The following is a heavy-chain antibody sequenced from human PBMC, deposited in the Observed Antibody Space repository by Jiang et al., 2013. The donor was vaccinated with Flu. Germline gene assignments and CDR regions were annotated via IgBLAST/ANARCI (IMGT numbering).Heavy chain of an antibody. J-gene: IGHJ4*02. CDR2: INPNSGGT. V-gene: IGHV1-2*04. D-gene: IGHD2-8*01. CDR1: GYYFPSYF. Sequence: GAEVKKPGASVKVSCMTSGYYFPSYFLHWVRQAPGQGPEWIGRINPNSGGTSLAQRFRGWVTMSRDTSITTAYLELNNLKSDDTALYFCAKGGSVYENPLDHWGQGTLVTVSS. CDR3: AKGGSVYENPLDH.